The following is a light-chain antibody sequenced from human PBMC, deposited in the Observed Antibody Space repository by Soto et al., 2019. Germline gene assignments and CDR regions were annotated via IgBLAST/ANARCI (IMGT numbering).Light chain of an antibody. CDR1: SSDIGTYNY. CDR3: SSYTSSSTLI. Sequence: QSVRTQPASVSGSPGQSITISCTGTSSDIGTYNYVSWYQQSPGKAPKLMIYEVTNRPSGVSYRFSASKSGNTASLTISGLQAEDEADYYCSSYTSSSTLIFGGGTKLTVL. CDR2: EVT. J-gene: IGLJ2*01. V-gene: IGLV2-14*01.